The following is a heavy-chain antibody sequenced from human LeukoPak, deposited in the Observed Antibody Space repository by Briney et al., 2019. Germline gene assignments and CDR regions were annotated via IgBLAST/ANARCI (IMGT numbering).Heavy chain of an antibody. J-gene: IGHJ4*02. CDR1: GFTFSGHA. D-gene: IGHD6-6*01. CDR2: ISYDGGSNK. Sequence: SRRSLRPSCAASGFTFSGHATHRVRQAPGKGLEWEALISYDGGSNKYYADSVKGRFTISRDNSKHTLCLQMNSLRAEDTAVYYCAREERGHLVGYWGQGTLVTVSS. V-gene: IGHV3-30-3*01. CDR3: AREERGHLVGY.